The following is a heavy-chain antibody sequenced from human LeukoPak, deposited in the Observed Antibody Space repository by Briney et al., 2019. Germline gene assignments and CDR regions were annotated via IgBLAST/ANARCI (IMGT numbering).Heavy chain of an antibody. Sequence: SETLSLTCAVYGGSFSGYYWSWIRPPPGKGLEWIGEINHSGSTNYNPSLKSRVTISVDTSKNQFSLKLSSVTAADTAVYYCARLFSRYDYVWGSYRTLYYFDYWGQGTLVTVSS. CDR2: INHSGST. CDR3: ARLFSRYDYVWGSYRTLYYFDY. D-gene: IGHD3-16*02. CDR1: GGSFSGYY. V-gene: IGHV4-34*01. J-gene: IGHJ4*02.